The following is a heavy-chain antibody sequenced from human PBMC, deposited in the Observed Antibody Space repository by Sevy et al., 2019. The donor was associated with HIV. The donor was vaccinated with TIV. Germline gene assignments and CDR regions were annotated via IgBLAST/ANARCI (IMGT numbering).Heavy chain of an antibody. CDR2: INGSGGST. J-gene: IGHJ5*02. CDR1: GFTFSSYA. V-gene: IGHV3-23*01. Sequence: GGSLRLSCAAPGFTFSSYAMSWVRQAPGKGLEWLSSINGSGGSTYYADSVKGRFTISRDNSKNTLYLQMNSLRAEDTAVYYCAKLMVRGALNWFDPWGQGTLVTVSS. CDR3: AKLMVRGALNWFDP. D-gene: IGHD3-10*01.